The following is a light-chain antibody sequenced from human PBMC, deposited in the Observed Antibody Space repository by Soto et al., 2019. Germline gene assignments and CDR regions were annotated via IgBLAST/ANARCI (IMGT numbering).Light chain of an antibody. V-gene: IGLV2-14*01. J-gene: IGLJ1*01. Sequence: QSALTQPRSVSGSPGQSVTISCTGTSSDVGGYNYVSWYQQHPGKAPKLMIYDVTNRPSGVSNRFSGSKSGNTASLTISGLQADDEADYYCSSYTSSSTEVFGTGTKLTVL. CDR2: DVT. CDR3: SSYTSSSTEV. CDR1: SSDVGGYNY.